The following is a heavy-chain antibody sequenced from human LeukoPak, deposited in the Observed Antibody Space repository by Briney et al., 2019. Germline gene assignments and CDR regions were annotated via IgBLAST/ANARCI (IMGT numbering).Heavy chain of an antibody. CDR1: GFTFISYS. CDR3: ARARSGWYGDY. J-gene: IGHJ4*02. D-gene: IGHD6-19*01. V-gene: IGHV3-21*03. Sequence: GGSLGLSFAAFGFTFISYSLNWFRQPPGKGLDWVSSITATNYVYYADSVKGRFAISRDNAKNSLYLQMNSLRAEDTAIYYCARARSGWYGDYWGQGTLVTVSS. CDR2: ITATNYV.